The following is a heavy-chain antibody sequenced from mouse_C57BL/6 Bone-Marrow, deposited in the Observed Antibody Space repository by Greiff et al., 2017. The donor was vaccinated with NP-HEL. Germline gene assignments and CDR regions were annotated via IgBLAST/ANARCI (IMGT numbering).Heavy chain of an antibody. CDR3: GGRGYYAGRTGGFAY. Sequence: VQLKQSGPVLVKPGASVKMSCKASGYTFTDYYMNWVKQSHGKSLEWIGVINPYNGGTSYNQKFKGKATLTVDKSSSTAYMELNSLTSEDSAVYYCGGRGYYAGRTGGFAYWGQGTLVTVSA. CDR2: INPYNGGT. D-gene: IGHD2-1*01. J-gene: IGHJ3*01. V-gene: IGHV1-19*01. CDR1: GYTFTDYY.